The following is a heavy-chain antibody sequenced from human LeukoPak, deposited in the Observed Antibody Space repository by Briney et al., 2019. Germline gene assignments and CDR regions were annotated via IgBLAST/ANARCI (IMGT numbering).Heavy chain of an antibody. CDR1: GFTVSSNY. V-gene: IGHV4-34*08. J-gene: IGHJ4*02. Sequence: GSLRLSCAASGFTVSSNYMSWVRQAPGKGLEWIGEINHSGSTNYNPSLKSRVTISVDTSKNQFSLKLSSVTAADTAVYYCARSQRRGFDYWGQGTLVTVSS. CDR3: ARSQRRGFDY. D-gene: IGHD3-10*01. CDR2: INHSGST.